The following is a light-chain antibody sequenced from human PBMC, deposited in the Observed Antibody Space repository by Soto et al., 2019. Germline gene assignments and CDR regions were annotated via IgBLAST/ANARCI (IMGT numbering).Light chain of an antibody. CDR2: AAS. CDR1: QGVSNS. J-gene: IGKJ1*01. CDR3: QQYDSYPLT. Sequence: DIQMTQSTSSVSASXXDRVTITCRASQGVSNSVDWVQQKPGTGPKXXSDAASSLQRGGPSRFSGSGDGTDFTITISSLHPEDFATYSCQQYDSYPLTFGQGTKVDIK. V-gene: IGKV1-16*01.